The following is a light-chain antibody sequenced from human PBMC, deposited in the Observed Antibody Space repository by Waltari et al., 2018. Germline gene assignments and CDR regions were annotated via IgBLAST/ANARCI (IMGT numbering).Light chain of an antibody. CDR3: QHYVRLPAT. J-gene: IGKJ1*01. CDR2: GAS. CDR1: QSGGRTV. V-gene: IGKV3-20*01. Sequence: SCRASQSGGRTVAWYQQKPGQAPRLLMYGASSRATGTPDRFSGSGSGTDFSLTISRLEPEDFAVYYCQHYVRLPATFGQGTKVEIK.